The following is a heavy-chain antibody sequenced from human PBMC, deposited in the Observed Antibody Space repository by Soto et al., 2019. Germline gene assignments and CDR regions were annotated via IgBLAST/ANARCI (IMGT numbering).Heavy chain of an antibody. CDR1: GGNFSSNG. V-gene: IGHV1-69*01. Sequence: QVRLVQSGAEVKKPGSSVKVSCKAPGGNFSSNGIRWVRQAPGQGLELMGGIIPTFGTTNYAHKFRGRVTITADESTGTAYMELSSLRSDDTAVYYCAGASDSTWYNWLDPWGQGTLVTVSS. J-gene: IGHJ5*02. CDR2: IIPTFGTT. CDR3: AGASDSTWYNWLDP. D-gene: IGHD5-18*01.